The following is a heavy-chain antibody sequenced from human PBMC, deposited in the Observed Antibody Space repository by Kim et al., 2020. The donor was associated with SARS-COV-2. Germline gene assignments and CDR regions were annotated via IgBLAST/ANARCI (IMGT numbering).Heavy chain of an antibody. J-gene: IGHJ3*02. CDR3: ARYSGSAFDI. Sequence: GGSLRLSCAASGITFSSYWMHWARQAPGKGRVWVSIIGGVGTGAKYADSVKGRFTISRDNAKNTLYLQMNNLRPEDAAVYYCARYSGSAFDIWGQGTMVSVSS. CDR2: IGGVGTGA. CDR1: GITFSSYW. V-gene: IGHV3-74*01. D-gene: IGHD1-26*01.